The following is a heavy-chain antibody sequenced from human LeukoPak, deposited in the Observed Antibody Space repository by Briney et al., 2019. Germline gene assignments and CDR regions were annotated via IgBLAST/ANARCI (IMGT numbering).Heavy chain of an antibody. CDR1: GFTFSSYA. CDR3: AREGDYGGSYYFDY. D-gene: IGHD4-23*01. CDR2: ISGSGGST. Sequence: GGSLRLSCAASGFTFSSYAMGWVRQAPGKGLEWVSAISGSGGSTYYADSVKGRFTISRDNSKNTLYLQMNSLRAEDTAVYYCAREGDYGGSYYFDYWGQGTLVTVSS. V-gene: IGHV3-23*01. J-gene: IGHJ4*02.